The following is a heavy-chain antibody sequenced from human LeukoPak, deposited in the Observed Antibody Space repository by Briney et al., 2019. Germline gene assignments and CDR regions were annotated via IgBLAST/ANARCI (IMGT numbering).Heavy chain of an antibody. CDR1: GYTFTGYY. V-gene: IGHV1-2*02. J-gene: IGHJ5*02. Sequence: ASVKVSCKASGYTFTGYYMHWVRQAPGQGLAWMGWINPNSGGTNYAQKFQGRVTMTRDTSISTAYMELSRLRSDDTAVYYCARVQIGIYEVDPWGQGTLVTVSS. D-gene: IGHD2/OR15-2a*01. CDR3: ARVQIGIYEVDP. CDR2: INPNSGGT.